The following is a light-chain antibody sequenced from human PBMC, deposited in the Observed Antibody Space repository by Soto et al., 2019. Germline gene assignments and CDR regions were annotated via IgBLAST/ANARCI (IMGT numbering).Light chain of an antibody. J-gene: IGLJ1*01. CDR3: QSFDSSLSGYV. CDR1: SSNIGAGYD. CDR2: VNT. V-gene: IGLV1-40*01. Sequence: QSVLTQPPSVSGAPGQRVIISCTGTSSNIGAGYDVHWYQQLPGAAPRLLIYVNTNRPSGVPDRFTGSKPGTSASLAITGLQAEDEADYYCQSFDSSLSGYVFGTGTKPTVL.